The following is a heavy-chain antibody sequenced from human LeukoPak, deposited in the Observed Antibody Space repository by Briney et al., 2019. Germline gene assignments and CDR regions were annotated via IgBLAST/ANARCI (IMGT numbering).Heavy chain of an antibody. CDR1: GGTFSSYA. CDR3: ARGSDYYDSSGYYSDFDY. D-gene: IGHD3-22*01. V-gene: IGHV1-69*05. Sequence: ASVKVSCKASGGTFSSYAISWVRQAPGQGLEWMGGIIPIFGTANYAQKLQGRVTMTTDTSTSTAYMELRSLRSDDTAVYYCARGSDYYDSSGYYSDFDYWGQGTLVTVSS. J-gene: IGHJ4*02. CDR2: IIPIFGTA.